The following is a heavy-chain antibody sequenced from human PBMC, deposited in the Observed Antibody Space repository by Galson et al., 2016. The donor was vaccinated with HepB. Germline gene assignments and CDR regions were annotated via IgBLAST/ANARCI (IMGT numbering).Heavy chain of an antibody. CDR2: IKTDGSET. V-gene: IGHV3-7*01. Sequence: SLRLSCAASGFSFSRYWMTWVRQAPGKGLKFLANIKTDGSETYYADSVKGRFTISRDNAKNSLHLQMNGLRAEDTAVYYCARCLNHDTGSWGQGTLVTVSS. D-gene: IGHD1-14*01. CDR3: ARCLNHDTGS. CDR1: GFSFSRYW. J-gene: IGHJ4*02.